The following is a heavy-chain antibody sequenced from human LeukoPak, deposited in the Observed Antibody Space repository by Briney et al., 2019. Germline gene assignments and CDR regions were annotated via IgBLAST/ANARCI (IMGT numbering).Heavy chain of an antibody. CDR3: ARIYGDYWNFDY. Sequence: GESLRTSLQGPGYSFTNFWLILVPQMPGKGLEWMGTIDPSDSYSNYSPSFQGHVTISGDKSISTAYLQWSSLKASDTAMYYCARIYGDYWNFDYWGQGTLVTVSS. CDR2: IDPSDSYS. CDR1: GYSFTNFW. D-gene: IGHD4-17*01. J-gene: IGHJ4*02. V-gene: IGHV5-10-1*01.